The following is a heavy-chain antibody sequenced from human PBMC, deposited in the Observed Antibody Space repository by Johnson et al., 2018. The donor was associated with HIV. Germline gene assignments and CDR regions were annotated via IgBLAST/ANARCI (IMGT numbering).Heavy chain of an antibody. CDR2: IWYDGSNK. J-gene: IGHJ3*02. Sequence: VQLVESGGGVVQPGRSLRLSCAASGFTFSSYGMHWVRQAPGKGLEWVAVIWYDGSNKYYADSVKGRFTISRDNSKNTLYLQMNSLRAEDTAVYYCAKERLDLGMLDAFDIWGQGTMVTVSS. V-gene: IGHV3-33*06. CDR3: AKERLDLGMLDAFDI. D-gene: IGHD7-27*01. CDR1: GFTFSSYG.